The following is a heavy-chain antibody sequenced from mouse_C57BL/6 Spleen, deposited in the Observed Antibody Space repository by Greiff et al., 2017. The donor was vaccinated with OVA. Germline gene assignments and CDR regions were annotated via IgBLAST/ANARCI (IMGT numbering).Heavy chain of an antibody. CDR1: GFSLTSYG. J-gene: IGHJ2*01. Sequence: QVQLKESGPGLVQPSQSLSITCTVSGFSLTSYGVHWVRQSPGKGLEWLGVIWRGGSTDFNAAFISRLSISKDNSKSQVFFKMNSLQAVDTAIYYCARSYYCDYGGQGTTRTGSS. CDR2: IWRGGST. CDR3: ARSYYCDY. V-gene: IGHV2-2*01.